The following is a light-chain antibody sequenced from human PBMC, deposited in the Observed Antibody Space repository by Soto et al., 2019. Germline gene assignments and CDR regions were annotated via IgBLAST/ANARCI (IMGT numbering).Light chain of an antibody. CDR1: QDINKN. V-gene: IGKV1-33*01. CDR3: QQYESLPLT. Sequence: DIQMTQSPSSLSASVGDRVTITCQASQDINKNLIWYQQKPGKAPKLLIYDASDLETGVPSRFSGSGSGTDFTLTISSLQPEDFATCYCQQYESLPLTFGQGTRLEIK. J-gene: IGKJ5*01. CDR2: DAS.